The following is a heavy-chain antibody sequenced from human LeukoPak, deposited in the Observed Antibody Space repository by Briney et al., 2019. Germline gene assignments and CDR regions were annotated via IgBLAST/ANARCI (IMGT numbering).Heavy chain of an antibody. J-gene: IGHJ4*02. CDR1: GYTFTSYG. V-gene: IGHV1-2*02. CDR2: INPNNDGT. Sequence: GASVKVSCKASGYTFTSYGFSWVRQAPGQGLEWMGWINPNNDGTKYAQKFQGRVTMTRDTSVSTAYMELSSLRSDDTAVYYCARVELSNWGSFIGYWGQGTLVTVSS. D-gene: IGHD7-27*01. CDR3: ARVELSNWGSFIGY.